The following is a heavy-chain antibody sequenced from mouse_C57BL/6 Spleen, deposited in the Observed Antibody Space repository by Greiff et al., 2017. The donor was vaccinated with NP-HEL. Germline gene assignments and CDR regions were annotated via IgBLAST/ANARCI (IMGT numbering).Heavy chain of an antibody. J-gene: IGHJ4*01. D-gene: IGHD1-1*01. CDR2: IDPSDSYT. Sequence: QVQLQQPGAELVRPGTSVKLSCKASGYTFTSYWMHWVKQRPGQGLEWIGVIDPSDSYTNYNQKFKGKATLTVDTSSSTAYMQLSSLTSEDSAVYYCARRRLYGSYAMDYWGQGTSVTVSS. CDR1: GYTFTSYW. V-gene: IGHV1-59*01. CDR3: ARRRLYGSYAMDY.